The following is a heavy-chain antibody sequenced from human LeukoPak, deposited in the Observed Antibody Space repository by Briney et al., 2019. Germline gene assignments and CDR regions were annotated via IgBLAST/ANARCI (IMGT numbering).Heavy chain of an antibody. D-gene: IGHD5-18*01. V-gene: IGHV3-33*01. CDR2: IWYDGSNK. J-gene: IGHJ4*02. CDR1: GFTFSSYG. Sequence: GESLKISCAASGFTFSSYGMHWVRQAPGKGLEWVAVIWYDGSNKYYADSVKGRFTISRDNSKNTLYLQMNSLRAEDTAVYYCARGTQLWIGVGYFDYWGQGTLVTVSS. CDR3: ARGTQLWIGVGYFDY.